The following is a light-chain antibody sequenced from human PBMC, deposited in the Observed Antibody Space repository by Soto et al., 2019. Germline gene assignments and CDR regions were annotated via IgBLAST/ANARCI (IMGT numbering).Light chain of an antibody. CDR1: SSDVGAYTY. J-gene: IGLJ2*01. CDR3: SSYTTSNTLV. Sequence: QSALTQPAPVSGSPGQSITISCTGTSSDVGAYTYVSWYQQHPGKAPKLMIFEVSDRPSGVSNRFSGSKSGNTASLTISGLQAEDEADYYCSSYTTSNTLVFGGGTKLTVL. CDR2: EVS. V-gene: IGLV2-14*01.